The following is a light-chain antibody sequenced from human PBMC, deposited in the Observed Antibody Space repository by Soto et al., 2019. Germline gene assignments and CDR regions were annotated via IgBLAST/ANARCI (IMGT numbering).Light chain of an antibody. CDR3: SSYTSSSTLV. CDR1: SSDVGAYNS. J-gene: IGLJ1*01. CDR2: DVS. V-gene: IGLV2-14*01. Sequence: QSALAQPASVSGPPGQSITISCTGTSSDVGAYNSVAWYQHNPGKAPKLMIYDVSNRPSGVSSRFSGSKSANTASLSISGLQADDEADYYCSSYTSSSTLVFGTGTKGTVL.